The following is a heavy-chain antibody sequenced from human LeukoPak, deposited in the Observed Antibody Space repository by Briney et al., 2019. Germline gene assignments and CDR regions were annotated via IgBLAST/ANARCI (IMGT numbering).Heavy chain of an antibody. D-gene: IGHD6-13*01. J-gene: IGHJ4*02. CDR2: INHSGST. V-gene: IGHV4-34*01. CDR3: ARTGAYSSSWEYDY. CDR1: GGSFSGYY. Sequence: PSEALSLTCAVYGGSFSGYYWSWIRQPPGKGLDWIGEINHSGSTNYNPSLKSRVTISVDTSKNQFSLKLSSVTAADTAVYYCARTGAYSSSWEYDYWGQGTLVTVSS.